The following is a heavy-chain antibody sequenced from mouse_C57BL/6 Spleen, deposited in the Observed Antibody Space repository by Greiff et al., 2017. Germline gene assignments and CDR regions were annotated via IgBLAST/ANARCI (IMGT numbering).Heavy chain of an antibody. J-gene: IGHJ3*01. CDR1: GYSFTGYY. CDR3: ASEAFYGNSPFAY. D-gene: IGHD2-1*01. Sequence: VQLQQSGPELVKPGASVKISCKASGYSFTGYYMNWVKQSPEKSLEWIGEINPSTGGTTYNQKFKAKATLTVDKSSSTAYMQLKSLTSEDSAVYYCASEAFYGNSPFAYWGQGTLVTVSA. V-gene: IGHV1-42*01. CDR2: INPSTGGT.